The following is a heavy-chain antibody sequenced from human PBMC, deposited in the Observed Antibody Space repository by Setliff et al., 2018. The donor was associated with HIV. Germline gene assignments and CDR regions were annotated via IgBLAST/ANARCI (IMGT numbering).Heavy chain of an antibody. CDR3: AREGHVATPGSSEFDP. Sequence: ASVKVSCKASGYSFSSYYMHWVRQAPGQGLEWMGIINPRGGKANYAQRFQGRLTVTTDTSTSTVYMELRLLTSVDTAIYYCAREGHVATPGSSEFDPWGQGTLVTVSS. D-gene: IGHD2-15*01. CDR2: INPRGGKA. V-gene: IGHV1-46*01. CDR1: GYSFSSYY. J-gene: IGHJ5*02.